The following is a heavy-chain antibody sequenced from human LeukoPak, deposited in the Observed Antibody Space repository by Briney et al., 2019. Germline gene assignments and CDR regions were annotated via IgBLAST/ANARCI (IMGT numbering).Heavy chain of an antibody. CDR3: AKKSGGSGSYYGDY. J-gene: IGHJ4*02. Sequence: GGSLRLSCAASGFTFSSYGMSWVRQAPGKGLEWVSAISGSGGSTYYADSVKGRFTISRDNSKNTLYLQMNSLRAEDTAVYYCAKKSGGSGSYYGDYWGQGILVTVSS. D-gene: IGHD3-10*01. V-gene: IGHV3-23*01. CDR1: GFTFSSYG. CDR2: ISGSGGST.